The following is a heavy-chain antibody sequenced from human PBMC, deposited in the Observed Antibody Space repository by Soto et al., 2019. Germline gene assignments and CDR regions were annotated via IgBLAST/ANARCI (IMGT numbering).Heavy chain of an antibody. V-gene: IGHV3-23*01. CDR3: AKFLGGSGYSPSGMDV. J-gene: IGHJ6*02. Sequence: GGSLRLSCAASGFTFYSYAMSWVRQAPGKGLEWVSAISGNDDGTYYSNSVKGRFTISRDNSKNTLYLQMNSLRAEDTAIYYCAKFLGGSGYSPSGMDVWGQGTSVTVSS. D-gene: IGHD3-22*01. CDR2: ISGNDDGT. CDR1: GFTFYSYA.